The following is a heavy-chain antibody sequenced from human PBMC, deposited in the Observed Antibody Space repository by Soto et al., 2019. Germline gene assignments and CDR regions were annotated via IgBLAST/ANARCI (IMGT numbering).Heavy chain of an antibody. CDR2: IIPIFGTA. CDR1: GGTFSSYA. J-gene: IGHJ4*02. Sequence: QVQLVQSGAEVKKPGSSVKVSCKASGGTFSSYAISWVRQAPGQGLEWMGGIIPIFGTANYAQKFQGRVTITADKSTGTADMELSSLRYEDTAVYYCARDRMYYDSSGYYSDYWGQGTLVTVSS. CDR3: ARDRMYYDSSGYYSDY. V-gene: IGHV1-69*06. D-gene: IGHD3-22*01.